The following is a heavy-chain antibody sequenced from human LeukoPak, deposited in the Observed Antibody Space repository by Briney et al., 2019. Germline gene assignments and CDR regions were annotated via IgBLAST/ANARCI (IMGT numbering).Heavy chain of an antibody. CDR2: IYHSGST. Sequence: PSGTLSFTCAVAGGSISSSNWRSWVRQPPGHGLEWIGEIYHSGSTYYNPSLKSRVTISVDTSKNQFSLKLSSVTAADTAVYYCARRSLWFGGNYWGQGTLVTVSS. V-gene: IGHV4-4*02. CDR3: ARRSLWFGGNY. J-gene: IGHJ4*02. D-gene: IGHD3-10*01. CDR1: GGSISSSNW.